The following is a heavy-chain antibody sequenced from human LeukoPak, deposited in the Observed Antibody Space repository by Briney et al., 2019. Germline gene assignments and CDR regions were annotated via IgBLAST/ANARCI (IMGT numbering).Heavy chain of an antibody. CDR2: IYHSGST. CDR3: ATGYSSTWYYFDY. D-gene: IGHD6-13*01. J-gene: IGHJ4*02. Sequence: SETLSLTCTVSGDSISSYYWSWIRRPPGKGLEWIGYIYHSGSTNYNPSLKSRVTISADTSKDQFSLKQASVTAADTAVYYCATGYSSTWYYFDYWGQGTLVTVSS. V-gene: IGHV4-59*01. CDR1: GDSISSYY.